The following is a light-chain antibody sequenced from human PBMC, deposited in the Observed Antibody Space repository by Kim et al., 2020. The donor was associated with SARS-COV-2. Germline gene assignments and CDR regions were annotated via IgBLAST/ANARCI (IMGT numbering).Light chain of an antibody. CDR2: GVS. CDR1: SSDVGGYNY. CDR3: SSYTSSSTYV. J-gene: IGLJ1*01. V-gene: IGLV2-14*04. Sequence: GQSITISCTGTSSDVGGYNYVSWYQQHPGKAPKLMIYGVSKRPSGVSNRFSGSKSGNTASLTISGLQAEDEADYYCSSYTSSSTYVFGTGTKVTVL.